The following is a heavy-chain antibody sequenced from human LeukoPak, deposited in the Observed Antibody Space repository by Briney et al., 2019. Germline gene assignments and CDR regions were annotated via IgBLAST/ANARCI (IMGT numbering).Heavy chain of an antibody. CDR2: ISSSSKYI. CDR3: ARDGVDTATYFDL. J-gene: IGHJ4*02. D-gene: IGHD5-18*01. V-gene: IGHV3-21*01. CDR1: GFALSNYT. Sequence: GGSLRHSRAASGFALSNYTMSWVRQAPGKGLEWVSSISSSSKYIYYADSMKGRFTISSDNAKNSLYLQMNSLRAEDTAVYYCARDGVDTATYFDLWGQGTLVTVSS.